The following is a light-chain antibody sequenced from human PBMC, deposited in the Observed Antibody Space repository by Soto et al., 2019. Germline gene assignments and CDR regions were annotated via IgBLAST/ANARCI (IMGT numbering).Light chain of an antibody. CDR3: TSYTSNTALV. CDR1: SSDIGSHDY. V-gene: IGLV2-14*01. J-gene: IGLJ1*01. CDR2: EVT. Sequence: QSALTQPASVSGSPGQSITISCTGTSSDIGSHDYVSWYQHHPGKAPKLIIYEVTNRPSGVSDRFSGSKSGSTASLTISGLQAEDEADYHCTSYTSNTALVFGTGTKVT.